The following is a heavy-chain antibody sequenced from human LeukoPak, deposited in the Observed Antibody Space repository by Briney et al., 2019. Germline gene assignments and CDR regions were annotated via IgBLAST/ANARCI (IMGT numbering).Heavy chain of an antibody. CDR2: INHSGST. J-gene: IGHJ4*02. D-gene: IGHD3-22*01. V-gene: IGHV4-34*01. CDR3: ATFNYDSWFFDD. Sequence: KPSETLSLTCAVYVGSFSGYYWSWIRQPPGKGLEWIGEINHSGSTNYNSSLKSRVTISVDTSKNQFSLKLSSVTAADTATYYCATFNYDSWFFDDWGQGTLVTVSS. CDR1: VGSFSGYY.